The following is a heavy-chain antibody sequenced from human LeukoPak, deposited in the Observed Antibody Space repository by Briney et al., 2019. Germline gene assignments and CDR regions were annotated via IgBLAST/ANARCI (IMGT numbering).Heavy chain of an antibody. J-gene: IGHJ6*03. CDR3: ARVRGSSGSYEYYHYMDV. V-gene: IGHV4-4*07. CDR1: GGSISYFY. CDR2: IYTSGST. Sequence: SETLSLTCSVSGGSISYFYWSWIRQPAGKGLEWIGRIYTSGSTNYNPSLKSRVTMSVDTSKKQFSLKLSSVTAADTAVYYCARVRGSSGSYEYYHYMDVWGKGTTVTISS. D-gene: IGHD1-26*01.